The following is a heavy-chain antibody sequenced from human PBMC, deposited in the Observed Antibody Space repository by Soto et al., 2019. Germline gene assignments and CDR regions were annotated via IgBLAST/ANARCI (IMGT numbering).Heavy chain of an antibody. CDR1: GFTFSSYA. D-gene: IGHD2-15*01. Sequence: GGSLRLSCAASGFTFSSYAMSWVRQAPGKGLEWVSAISGSGGSTYYADSVKGRFTISRDNAKNTLYLHMNSLRAEDTAMYYCTRDQDTYGQAVFDAWGQGTRVTVAS. V-gene: IGHV3-23*01. CDR2: ISGSGGST. J-gene: IGHJ4*02. CDR3: TRDQDTYGQAVFDA.